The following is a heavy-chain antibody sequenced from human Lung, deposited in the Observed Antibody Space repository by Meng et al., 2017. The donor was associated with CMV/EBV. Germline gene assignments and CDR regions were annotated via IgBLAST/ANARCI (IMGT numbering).Heavy chain of an antibody. CDR2: VNHSGRT. J-gene: IGHJ6*02. CDR3: ASESATSLGGRIYYYGMDV. V-gene: IGHV4-34*01. Sequence: SETLSLTCVVNDESFGPFSAFYWTWIRQPPGKGLEWIGEVNHSGRTNYNPSLKSRVTISADTSKKQFSLRLTSVTAADTATYYCASESATSLGGRIYYYGMDVWGQGTXVTVYS. CDR1: DESFGPFSAFY. D-gene: IGHD3-16*01.